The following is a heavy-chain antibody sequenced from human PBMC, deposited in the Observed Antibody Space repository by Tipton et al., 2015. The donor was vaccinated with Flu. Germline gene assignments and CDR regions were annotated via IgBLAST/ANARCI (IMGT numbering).Heavy chain of an antibody. CDR2: VFTTGST. J-gene: IGHJ3*02. D-gene: IGHD5-12*01. CDR3: ATGYAKTDAFDI. Sequence: TLSLTCTVSRGSMSGANYYWSWVRQPAGKGLEWIGRVFTTGSTNYNPSLQSRVTISVDTSKNQFSLEMTSVTAADTAVYYCATGYAKTDAFDIWGHGTMVTVSS. CDR1: RGSMSGANYY. V-gene: IGHV4-61*02.